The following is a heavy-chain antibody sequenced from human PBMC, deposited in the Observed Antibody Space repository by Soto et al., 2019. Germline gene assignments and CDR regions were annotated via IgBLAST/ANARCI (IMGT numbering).Heavy chain of an antibody. V-gene: IGHV1-8*01. CDR3: AREPEDIVSRIDY. CDR1: GYTFTSYD. D-gene: IGHD2-15*01. J-gene: IGHJ4*02. CDR2: MNPNSGNT. Sequence: GASVKVSCKASGYTFTSYDINWVRQATGQGLEWMGWMNPNSGNTGYAQKFQGRVTMTRNTSISTAYMELSSLRSEDTAVYYCAREPEDIVSRIDYWGQGTLVTVSS.